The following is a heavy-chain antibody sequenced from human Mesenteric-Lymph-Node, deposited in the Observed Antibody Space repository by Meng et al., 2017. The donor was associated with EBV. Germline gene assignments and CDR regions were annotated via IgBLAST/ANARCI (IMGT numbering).Heavy chain of an antibody. CDR1: GFSLSTFGVG. J-gene: IGHJ4*02. CDR3: AHRPPFGELLDY. Sequence: QITLKESVPTLVKPTQTLTLTCTFSGFSLSTFGVGVGWFRQPPGKALEWLAVIYWDDDERYSPSLKSRLTITKDTSKNQVVLKMTDMDPVDTATYYCAHRPPFGELLDYWGQGTLVTVSS. D-gene: IGHD3-10*01. V-gene: IGHV2-5*02. CDR2: IYWDDDE.